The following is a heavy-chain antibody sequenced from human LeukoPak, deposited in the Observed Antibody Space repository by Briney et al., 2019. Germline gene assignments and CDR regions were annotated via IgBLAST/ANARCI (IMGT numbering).Heavy chain of an antibody. CDR2: IGASGADT. V-gene: IGHV3-23*01. CDR1: GFTFTNYA. Sequence: GGSLRLSCAASGFTFTNYAMTWVRQAPGKGLEWVSVIGASGADTYYSDSVKGRFPVSRDNSQNTLFLHMSSLRAEDTAVYFCARRPRDTSGYYLGAPHDWGQGTTVTVSS. CDR3: ARRPRDTSGYYLGAPHD. J-gene: IGHJ3*01. D-gene: IGHD3-22*01.